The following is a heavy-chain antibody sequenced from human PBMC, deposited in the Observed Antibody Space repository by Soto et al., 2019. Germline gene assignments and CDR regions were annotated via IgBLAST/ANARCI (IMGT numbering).Heavy chain of an antibody. J-gene: IGHJ6*02. V-gene: IGHV4-39*01. Sequence: SETLSLTFTVSGGSISSSSYYGGCIRKPPWKGLELIGSIYYSGSTYYNPSLKSRFTISVDTSKNQLSLKLSSVTAADKAVYYCARPNRRRQLRYFDWLGNGMDVSGQGTTVTVSS. CDR1: GGSISSSSYY. CDR3: ARPNRRRQLRYFDWLGNGMDV. D-gene: IGHD3-9*01. CDR2: IYYSGST.